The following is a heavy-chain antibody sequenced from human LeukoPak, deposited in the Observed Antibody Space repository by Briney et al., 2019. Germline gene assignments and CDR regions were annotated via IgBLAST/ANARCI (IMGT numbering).Heavy chain of an antibody. CDR2: INSDGSST. V-gene: IGHV3-74*01. CDR3: ARDPWERGWWYYDSSGYRYYFDY. J-gene: IGHJ4*02. D-gene: IGHD3-22*01. CDR1: GFTFSSYW. Sequence: PGGSLRLSCAASGFTFSSYWMHWVRQAPGKGLVGVSRINSDGSSTSYADSVKGRFTISRDNAKNTLYLQMNSLRAEDTAVYYCARDPWERGWWYYDSSGYRYYFDYWGQGTLVTVSS.